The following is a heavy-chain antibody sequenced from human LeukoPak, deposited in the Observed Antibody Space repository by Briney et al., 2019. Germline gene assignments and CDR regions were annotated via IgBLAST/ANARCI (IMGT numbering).Heavy chain of an antibody. CDR3: ARGLHDYGDYVFDY. D-gene: IGHD4-17*01. Sequence: SETLSLTCSVSSGSISGYYWNWIRQPPGKGLEWIGQIFYSGSTTYNPSLKSPVTISVDTSKNQFSLKLSSVTAADTAVYYCARGLHDYGDYVFDYWGQGTLVTVSS. CDR1: SGSISGYY. J-gene: IGHJ4*02. CDR2: IFYSGST. V-gene: IGHV4-59*12.